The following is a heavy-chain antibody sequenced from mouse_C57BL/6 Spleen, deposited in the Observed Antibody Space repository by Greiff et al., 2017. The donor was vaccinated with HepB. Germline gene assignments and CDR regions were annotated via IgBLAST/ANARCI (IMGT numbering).Heavy chain of an antibody. V-gene: IGHV1-54*01. CDR1: GYAFTNYL. CDR3: ARAVVEYYFDY. D-gene: IGHD1-1*01. J-gene: IGHJ2*01. CDR2: INPGSGGT. Sequence: VQLQESGAELVRPGTSVKVSCKASGYAFTNYLIGWVKQRPGQGLEWIGVINPGSGGTNYNEKFKGKATLSADKSSSTAYMQLSSLTSEDSAVYFCARAVVEYYFDYWGQGTTLTVSS.